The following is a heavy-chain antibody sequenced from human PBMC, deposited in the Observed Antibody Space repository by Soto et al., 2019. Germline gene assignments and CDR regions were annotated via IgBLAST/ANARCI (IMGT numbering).Heavy chain of an antibody. V-gene: IGHV3-66*01. CDR2: IQSGGTT. J-gene: IGHJ6*01. CDR1: GFTVSSKY. CDR3: ARDDGLCDGGRCYGIPLDV. D-gene: IGHD2-15*01. Sequence: EVQLVESGGGLVQPGGSLRLSCAASGFTVSSKYMTWVRQAPGKGLEWVSLIQSGGTTYYADSVKGRFTISRDTSENTLHLQMDSLRVEDTAVYYCARDDGLCDGGRCYGIPLDVWGKGPRSPSPQ.